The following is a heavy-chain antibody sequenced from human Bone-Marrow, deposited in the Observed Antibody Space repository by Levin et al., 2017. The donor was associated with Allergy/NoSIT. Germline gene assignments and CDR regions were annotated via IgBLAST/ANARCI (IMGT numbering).Heavy chain of an antibody. V-gene: IGHV3-30*04. CDR3: ARDPHSSGWNGVIGYFDY. Sequence: PGGSLRLSCAASGFTFTTYTMHWVRQAPGKGLEWVAIISFDGKNKYFADSVKGRFTISRDNSKNTLHLQMSSLRPDDTAVYYCARDPHSSGWNGVIGYFDYWGQGTLVTVSS. CDR1: GFTFTTYT. CDR2: ISFDGKNK. D-gene: IGHD6-19*01. J-gene: IGHJ4*02.